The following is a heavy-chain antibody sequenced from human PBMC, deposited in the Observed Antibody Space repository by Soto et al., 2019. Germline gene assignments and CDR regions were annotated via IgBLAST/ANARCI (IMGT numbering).Heavy chain of an antibody. CDR3: ARKYYYDSSGYYINDAFDI. J-gene: IGHJ3*02. D-gene: IGHD3-22*01. V-gene: IGHV1-18*01. Sequence: ASVKVSCKASGYTFTSYGIGWVRQAPGQGLEWMGWISAYNGNTNYAQKLQGRVTMTTDTSTSTAYMELRSLRSDDTAVYYCARKYYYDSSGYYINDAFDIWGQGTMVTVSS. CDR1: GYTFTSYG. CDR2: ISAYNGNT.